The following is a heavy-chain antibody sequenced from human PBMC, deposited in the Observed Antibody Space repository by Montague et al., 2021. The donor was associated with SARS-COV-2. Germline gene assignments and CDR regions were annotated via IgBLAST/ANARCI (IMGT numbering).Heavy chain of an antibody. CDR2: IYYSGST. V-gene: IGHV4-31*03. D-gene: IGHD3-9*01. Sequence: TLSLTRTVSGGSISSGGYYWSWIRQHPGKGLEWIGYIYYSGSTYYNPSLKSRVTISVDTSKNQFSLKLSSVTAADTAVYYCARTYYDILTGYYNFDYWGQGTLVTVSS. CDR1: GGSISSGGYY. J-gene: IGHJ4*02. CDR3: ARTYYDILTGYYNFDY.